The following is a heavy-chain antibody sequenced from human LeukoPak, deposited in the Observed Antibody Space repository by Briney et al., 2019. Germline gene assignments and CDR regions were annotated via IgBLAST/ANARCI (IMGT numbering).Heavy chain of an antibody. J-gene: IGHJ4*02. CDR1: GGSFSGYY. Sequence: SETLSLTCAVYGGSFSGYYWSWIRQPPGKGLEWIGGINHSGSTNYNPSLKSRVTISVDTSKNQFSLKLSSVTAADTAVYYCARAPPRRDGNNHRGYYFDYWGQGSLVTVSS. V-gene: IGHV4-34*01. D-gene: IGHD5-24*01. CDR3: ARAPPRRDGNNHRGYYFDY. CDR2: INHSGST.